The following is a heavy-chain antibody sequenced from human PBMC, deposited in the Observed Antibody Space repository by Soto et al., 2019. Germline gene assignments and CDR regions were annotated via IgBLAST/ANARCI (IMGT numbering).Heavy chain of an antibody. Sequence: QVQLVQSGAEEKKPGASVKVSCKASGYTFTAYAMHWVRQAPGQRLEWMGWINAGNGNTKYSQKFQGRVTITRDTSASTGYLELSSLRSGDTAVYYCARAVAVPADFDYWGQGTLVTVSS. V-gene: IGHV1-3*05. CDR1: GYTFTAYA. CDR3: ARAVAVPADFDY. D-gene: IGHD6-19*01. J-gene: IGHJ4*02. CDR2: INAGNGNT.